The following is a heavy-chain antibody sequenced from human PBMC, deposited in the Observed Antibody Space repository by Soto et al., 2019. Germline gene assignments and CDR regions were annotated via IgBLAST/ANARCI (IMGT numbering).Heavy chain of an antibody. CDR3: ALSHTVTTDY. D-gene: IGHD4-17*01. Sequence: EVQLVESGGGLVQPGGSLRLSCAASGLTFSSYWMHWVRQAPGKGLVWVSRINSAGSSTSYADSVKGRFTNSRDNANNTLSLHMNRLRAEDTAVYYCALSHTVTTDYWGQGTLVTVSS. CDR2: INSAGSST. V-gene: IGHV3-74*01. J-gene: IGHJ4*02. CDR1: GLTFSSYW.